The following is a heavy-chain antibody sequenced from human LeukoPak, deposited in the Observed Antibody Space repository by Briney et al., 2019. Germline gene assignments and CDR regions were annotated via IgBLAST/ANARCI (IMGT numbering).Heavy chain of an antibody. CDR3: ARAGPPYYDILTGYYKTRWFDP. CDR2: TNHSGST. CDR1: GGSFSGYY. V-gene: IGHV4-34*01. Sequence: SETLSLTCAVYGGSFSGYYWSWIRQPPGKGLEWIGETNHSGSTNYNPSLKSRVTISVDTSKNQFSLKLSSVTAADTAVYYCARAGPPYYDILTGYYKTRWFDPWGQGTLVTVSS. J-gene: IGHJ5*02. D-gene: IGHD3-9*01.